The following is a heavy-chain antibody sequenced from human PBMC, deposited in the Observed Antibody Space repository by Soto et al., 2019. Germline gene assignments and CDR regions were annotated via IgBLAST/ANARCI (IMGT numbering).Heavy chain of an antibody. CDR1: GFTFSSYG. V-gene: IGHV3-30*18. Sequence: GGSLRLSCAASGFTFSSYGIHWVRQAPGKGLEWVAVISYDGSNKYYADSVKGRFTISRDNSKNTLYLQMNSLRAEDTAVYYCAKDNTHCSGGSCYGCDSWGQGTLVTVSS. J-gene: IGHJ4*02. CDR2: ISYDGSNK. D-gene: IGHD2-15*01. CDR3: AKDNTHCSGGSCYGCDS.